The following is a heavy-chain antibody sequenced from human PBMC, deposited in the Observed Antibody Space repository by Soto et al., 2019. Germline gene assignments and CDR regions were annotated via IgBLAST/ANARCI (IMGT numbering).Heavy chain of an antibody. D-gene: IGHD5-12*01. CDR1: GGSISSSNW. CDR2: IYYSGST. J-gene: IGHJ6*02. Sequence: SETLSLTCAVSGGSISSSNWWSWVRQPPGKGLEWIGYIYYSGSTNYNPSLKSRVTISVDTSKNQFSLKLSSVTAADTAVYYCARDRGSGYEFFDYYYYGMDVWGQGTTVTVSS. CDR3: ARDRGSGYEFFDYYYYGMDV. V-gene: IGHV4-4*02.